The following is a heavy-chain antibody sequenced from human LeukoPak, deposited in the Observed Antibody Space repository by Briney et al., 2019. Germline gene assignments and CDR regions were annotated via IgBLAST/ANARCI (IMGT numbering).Heavy chain of an antibody. V-gene: IGHV4-34*01. CDR2: INHSGST. CDR3: ARGPLCSGGSCYSDPTPY. Sequence: SENLSLTCAVYGGSFSGYYWSWIRQPPGKGLEWIGEINHSGSTNYNPSLKSRVTISVDTSKNQFSLKLSSVTAADTAVYYCARGPLCSGGSCYSDPTPYWGQGTLVTVSS. D-gene: IGHD2-15*01. CDR1: GGSFSGYY. J-gene: IGHJ4*02.